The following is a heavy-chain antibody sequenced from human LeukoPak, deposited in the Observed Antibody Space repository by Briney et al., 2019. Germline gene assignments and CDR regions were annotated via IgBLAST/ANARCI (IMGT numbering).Heavy chain of an antibody. CDR3: AALWFGEPGGYY. D-gene: IGHD3-10*01. CDR1: GGSFSGYY. Sequence: PSETLSLTCAVYGGSFSGYYWSWIRQPPGKGLEWIGEINHSGSTNYNPSLKGRVTISVDTSKNQSSLKLSSVTAADTAVYYCAALWFGEPGGYYWGQGTLVTVSS. V-gene: IGHV4-34*01. J-gene: IGHJ4*02. CDR2: INHSGST.